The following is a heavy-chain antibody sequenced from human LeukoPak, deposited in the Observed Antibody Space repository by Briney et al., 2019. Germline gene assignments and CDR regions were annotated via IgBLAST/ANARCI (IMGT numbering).Heavy chain of an antibody. V-gene: IGHV3-30*04. CDR3: ARENMGDYYFDY. Sequence: GGSLRLSCAASGFTFRSYAMHWVRQAPGKGLEWVAVISYDGSNKYYVDSVKGRFTISRDNSKNTLYLQMNSLRTEDTAVYYCARENMGDYYFDYWGQGTLVTVSS. D-gene: IGHD2-21*02. J-gene: IGHJ4*02. CDR1: GFTFRSYA. CDR2: ISYDGSNK.